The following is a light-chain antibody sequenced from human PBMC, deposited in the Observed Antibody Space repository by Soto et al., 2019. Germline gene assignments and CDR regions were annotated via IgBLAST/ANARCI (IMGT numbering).Light chain of an antibody. J-gene: IGLJ3*02. V-gene: IGLV4-69*01. CDR1: SGRSSYA. CDR3: QTWGTGIRV. CDR2: LNSDGSH. Sequence: QLVLTQSPSASASLGASVNLTCTLSSGRSSYAIAWHQQQPGKGPRYLMKLNSDGSHSKGDGIPDRFSGSSSGAERYLTISSLQSEDEADYYCQTWGTGIRVFGGGTKVTVL.